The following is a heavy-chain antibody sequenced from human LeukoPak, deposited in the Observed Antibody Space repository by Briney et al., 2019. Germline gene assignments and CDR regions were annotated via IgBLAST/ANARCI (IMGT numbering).Heavy chain of an antibody. CDR1: GFPVSSNY. D-gene: IGHD3-16*02. CDR3: ARAPYGVGYTAERDY. CDR2: IYRDDTT. V-gene: IGHV3-53*01. J-gene: IGHJ4*02. Sequence: GGSLRLSCAASGFPVSSNYMSWVRQAPGKGLEWVSVIYRDDTTYYAGSVKGRFTIFRDNSKNTLYLQMNRLRDDDTAVYYCARAPYGVGYTAERDYWGQGTLVTVSS.